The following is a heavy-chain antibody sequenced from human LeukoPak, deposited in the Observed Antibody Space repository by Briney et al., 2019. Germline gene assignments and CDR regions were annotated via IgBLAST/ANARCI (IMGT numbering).Heavy chain of an antibody. J-gene: IGHJ4*02. CDR1: GGSISSYY. V-gene: IGHV4-4*07. Sequence: SETLSLTCTVSGGSISSYYWSWIRQPAGKGLGWIGRFYTSGSTNYNPSLKSRVTMSVDTSKNQCTLKLSSVTAADTAVYYCARVGDYALKDWGQGTLVTVSS. CDR2: FYTSGST. D-gene: IGHD3-16*01. CDR3: ARVGDYALKD.